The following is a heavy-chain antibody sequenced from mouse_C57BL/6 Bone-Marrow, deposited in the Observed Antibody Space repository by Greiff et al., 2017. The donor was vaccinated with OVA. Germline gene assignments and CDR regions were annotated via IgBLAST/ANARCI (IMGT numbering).Heavy chain of an antibody. Sequence: EVKLVESGPGLAKPSQTLSLTCSVTGYSITSDYWNWIRKFPGNKLEYMGYISYSGSTYYNPSLKSRISITRDTSKNQYYLQLNSVATEDTATYYCARCYGSSLYAMDYWGQGTSVTVPS. CDR1: GYSITSDY. CDR3: ARCYGSSLYAMDY. CDR2: ISYSGST. V-gene: IGHV3-8*01. J-gene: IGHJ4*01. D-gene: IGHD1-1*01.